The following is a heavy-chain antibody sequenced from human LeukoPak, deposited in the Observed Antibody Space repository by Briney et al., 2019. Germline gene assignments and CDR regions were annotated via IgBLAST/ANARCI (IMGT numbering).Heavy chain of an antibody. Sequence: GGSLRLSCAASGFTFSSYWMSWVRQAPGKGLEWVANIKQDGSEKYYVDSVKGRFTISRDNAKNSMYLQMNSLRAEDTAVYYCARVLPVASRDYWGQGTLVTVSS. CDR1: GFTFSSYW. J-gene: IGHJ4*02. CDR3: ARVLPVASRDY. V-gene: IGHV3-7*01. CDR2: IKQDGSEK. D-gene: IGHD2-2*01.